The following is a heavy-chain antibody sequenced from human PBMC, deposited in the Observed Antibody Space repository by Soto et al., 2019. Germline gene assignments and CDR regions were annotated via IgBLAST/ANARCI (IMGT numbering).Heavy chain of an antibody. CDR3: ARDGAARPDYYYYGMDV. Sequence: GGSLRLSCAASGFTFSSYWMHWVRQAPGKGLVWVSRINSDGSSTSYADSVKGRFTISRDNAKNTLYLQMNSLRAEDTAVYYCARDGAARPDYYYYGMDVWGQGTTVTVSS. D-gene: IGHD6-6*01. J-gene: IGHJ6*02. CDR1: GFTFSSYW. CDR2: INSDGSST. V-gene: IGHV3-74*01.